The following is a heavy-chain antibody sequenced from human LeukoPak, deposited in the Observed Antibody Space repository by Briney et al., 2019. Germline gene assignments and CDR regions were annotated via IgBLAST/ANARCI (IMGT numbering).Heavy chain of an antibody. Sequence: PSETLSLTCAVYDGSLSVNYWSLLRQTPGKGLEWIGEINHIGTTNYNPSLKSRVTISVDTSKNQFSLKLNSVTAADTAIYYCARGTPAQSYDFWSGYYRALDIWGQGTMVTVSS. CDR1: DGSLSVNY. D-gene: IGHD3-3*01. CDR2: INHIGTT. V-gene: IGHV4-34*01. CDR3: ARGTPAQSYDFWSGYYRALDI. J-gene: IGHJ3*02.